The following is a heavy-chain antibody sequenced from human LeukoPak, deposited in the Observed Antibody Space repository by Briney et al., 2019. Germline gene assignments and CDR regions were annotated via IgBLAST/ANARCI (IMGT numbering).Heavy chain of an antibody. V-gene: IGHV3-30*02. CDR3: ARTVNYDFWSGYGSEFDY. CDR2: IRYDGSNK. J-gene: IGHJ4*02. D-gene: IGHD3-3*01. CDR1: GFTFSSYG. Sequence: PGGSLRLSCAASGFTFSSYGMHWVRQAPGKGLEWVAFIRYDGSNKYYADSVKGRFTISRDNSKNTLYLQMNSLRSVDTAVYYCARTVNYDFWSGYGSEFDYWGQGTLVTVSS.